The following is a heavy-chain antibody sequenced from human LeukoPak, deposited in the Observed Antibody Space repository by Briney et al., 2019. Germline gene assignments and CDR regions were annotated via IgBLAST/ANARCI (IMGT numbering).Heavy chain of an antibody. J-gene: IGHJ4*02. CDR3: ARELPREVTLDY. V-gene: IGHV3-74*01. Sequence: GGSLRLSCAASGFTFIAYGMQWVRQAPGKGLVWVSRINNDGSSTSYADSVKGRFTISRDNAKNTLYLQVNGLRAEDTGVYYCARELPREVTLDYWGQGTLVTVSS. CDR2: INNDGSST. D-gene: IGHD2-21*02. CDR1: GFTFIAYG.